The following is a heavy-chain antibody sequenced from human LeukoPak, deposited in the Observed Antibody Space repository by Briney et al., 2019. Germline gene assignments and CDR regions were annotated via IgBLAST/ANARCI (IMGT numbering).Heavy chain of an antibody. D-gene: IGHD6-25*01. CDR1: GGSISTYY. CDR3: ATCSGGYYSYYYYMDV. V-gene: IGHV4-59*08. Sequence: PSETLSLTCTVSGGSISTYYWSWIRQPPGKGLEWIGYIYYSGSTSYNPSLKSRVTISVDTSKHQFSLKLTSVTAADTAVYYCATCSGGYYSYYYYMDVWGKGTTVTVSS. J-gene: IGHJ6*03. CDR2: IYYSGST.